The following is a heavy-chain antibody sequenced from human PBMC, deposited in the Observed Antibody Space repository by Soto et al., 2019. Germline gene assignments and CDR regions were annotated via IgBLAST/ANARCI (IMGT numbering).Heavy chain of an antibody. CDR3: ARGWVNYGSGSYDV. Sequence: EVQLVESGGGLVQPGGSLRLSCAASFSSYWMHWVRQAPGKGLMWVSRINSDGSSTSYADSVKGRFTISRDNAKNRLYLQMNSLRVEDTAVYYCARGWVNYGSGSYDVWGQGTTVTVSS. CDR1: FSSYW. V-gene: IGHV3-74*01. J-gene: IGHJ6*02. D-gene: IGHD3-10*01. CDR2: INSDGSST.